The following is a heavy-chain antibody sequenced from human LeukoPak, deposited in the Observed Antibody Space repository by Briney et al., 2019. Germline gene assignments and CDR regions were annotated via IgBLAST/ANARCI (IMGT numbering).Heavy chain of an antibody. D-gene: IGHD1-14*01. CDR1: GDSISSYY. Sequence: SETLSLTCTVSGDSISSYYWSWIRQPPGKGLEWIGYIYTSGSTNYNPSLKSRLTISLDTSKNQVSLKLTSVTAADTAVYFCARHRDHLTYYRLDVWGQGTSVTVSS. CDR3: ARHRDHLTYYRLDV. V-gene: IGHV4-4*09. CDR2: IYTSGST. J-gene: IGHJ6*02.